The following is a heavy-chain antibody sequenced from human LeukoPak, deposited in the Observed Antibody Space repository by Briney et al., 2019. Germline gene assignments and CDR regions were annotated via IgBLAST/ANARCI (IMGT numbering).Heavy chain of an antibody. CDR1: GGSFSGYY. J-gene: IGHJ6*03. V-gene: IGHV4-34*01. CDR3: ARGPRYCTGGVCYYYYYMDV. CDR2: INHSGST. Sequence: SETLSLTCAVYGGSFSGYYWSWIRQPPGKVREWIGEINHSGSTNYNPSLKSRVTISVDTSKNQFSLKLSSVTAADTAVYYCARGPRYCTGGVCYYYYYMDVWGKGTTVTVSS. D-gene: IGHD2-8*02.